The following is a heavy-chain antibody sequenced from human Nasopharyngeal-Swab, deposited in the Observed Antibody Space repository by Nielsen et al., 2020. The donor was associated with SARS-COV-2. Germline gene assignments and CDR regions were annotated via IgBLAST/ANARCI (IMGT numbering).Heavy chain of an antibody. CDR2: IYTSGST. D-gene: IGHD6-13*01. CDR1: GGSMRSYY. V-gene: IGHV4-4*07. Sequence: SETLSLTCTVSGGSMRSYYWNWIRQPPGKGLEWIGRIYTSGSTNYNPSLKSRVSMSVDTSKNQFSLKLSSVTAADMAVYYCAKGSLAAIPRSSWYFDYWGQGTLVTVSS. J-gene: IGHJ4*02. CDR3: AKGSLAAIPRSSWYFDY.